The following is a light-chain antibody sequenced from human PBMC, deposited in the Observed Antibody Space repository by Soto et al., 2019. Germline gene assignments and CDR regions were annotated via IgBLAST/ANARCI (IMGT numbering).Light chain of an antibody. CDR2: DVN. CDR1: SSDVGAYDF. V-gene: IGLV2-14*03. CDR3: SSYTTGSTLV. Sequence: QSALTQPASVSGSPGQSVTISCTGTSSDVGAYDFVSWYQQHPGNAPKLMIFDVNNRPSGVSNRFSGSKSGNTASLTISGLQAEDEADYYCSSYTTGSTLVFGGGTKVTVL. J-gene: IGLJ2*01.